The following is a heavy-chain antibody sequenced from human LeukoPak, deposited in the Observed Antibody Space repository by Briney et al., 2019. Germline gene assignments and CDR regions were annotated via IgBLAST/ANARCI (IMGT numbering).Heavy chain of an antibody. Sequence: GGSLRLSCAASGFTFSSYAMHWVRQAPGKGLEWVAVISYDGSNKYYADSVKGRFTISRDNSKNTLYLQMNSLRAEDTAVYYCAAQYSSGWYQQNWFDPWGQGTLVTVSS. V-gene: IGHV3-30-3*01. D-gene: IGHD6-19*01. J-gene: IGHJ5*02. CDR2: ISYDGSNK. CDR1: GFTFSSYA. CDR3: AAQYSSGWYQQNWFDP.